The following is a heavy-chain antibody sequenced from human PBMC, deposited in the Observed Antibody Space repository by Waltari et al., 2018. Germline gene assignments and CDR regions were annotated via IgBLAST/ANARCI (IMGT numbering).Heavy chain of an antibody. D-gene: IGHD1-1*01. V-gene: IGHV3-53*01. CDR1: GVVVGRGY. CDR2: LYSGGDT. CDR3: ASGTATVSFEF. Sequence: EVQLVESGGDLIQPGGYLRLSCAAPGVVVGRGYVALVRRVPGKGLEWVSILYSGGDTHFAASVKGRFTISRDDSRNTVYLQINSLRAEDAALYYCASGTATVSFEFWGQGTQVTVSS. J-gene: IGHJ4*02.